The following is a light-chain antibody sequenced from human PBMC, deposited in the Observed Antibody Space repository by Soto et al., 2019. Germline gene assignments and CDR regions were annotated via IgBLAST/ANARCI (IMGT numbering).Light chain of an antibody. Sequence: DIQMTQSPSSLSASVGDRVTITCQASQDITNYLNWYQQKPGKAPKIQIYDASNLETGVPSRFSGSGSGTDFTFTISSLQPEDFATYFCQQYDNLPYTFGQGTKLEIK. CDR2: DAS. J-gene: IGKJ2*01. CDR3: QQYDNLPYT. CDR1: QDITNY. V-gene: IGKV1-33*01.